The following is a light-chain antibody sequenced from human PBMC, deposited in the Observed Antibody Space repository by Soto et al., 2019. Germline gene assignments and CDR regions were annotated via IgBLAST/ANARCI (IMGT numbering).Light chain of an antibody. CDR3: QAYVNGLSASDVV. J-gene: IGLJ2*01. Sequence: QSVLKQPPSVSGAPGQRVTISCTGSSSNIGAVFDVHWYQQLPGTAPKLLIYSNTNRPSGVPDRFSGSKSGTSASLAITGLQAEDEADYYCQAYVNGLSASDVVFGGGTKVTVL. CDR1: SSNIGAVFD. V-gene: IGLV1-40*01. CDR2: SNT.